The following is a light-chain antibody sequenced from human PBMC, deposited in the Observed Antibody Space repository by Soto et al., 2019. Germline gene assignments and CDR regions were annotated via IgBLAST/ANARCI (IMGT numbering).Light chain of an antibody. Sequence: QSALTQPASVSGSPGQAITISCTGTSGDIGGYNFVSWYQHHPGKAPKLMIYDVSNRPSAVSNRFSGSKSANTASLTISVLQAEDEADYYCTSYTSSSTLAFGTGTKLTVL. J-gene: IGLJ1*01. V-gene: IGLV2-14*03. CDR2: DVS. CDR3: TSYTSSSTLA. CDR1: SGDIGGYNF.